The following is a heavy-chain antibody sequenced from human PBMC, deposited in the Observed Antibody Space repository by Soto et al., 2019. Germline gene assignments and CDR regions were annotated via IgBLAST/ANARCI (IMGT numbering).Heavy chain of an antibody. CDR3: AKPRRVMNYYFDY. CDR1: GFTFSSYA. Sequence: PVGSLRLSCAASGFTFSSYAMSWVRQAPGKGLEWVSAISGSGGSTYYADSVKGRFTISRDNSKNTLYLQMNSLRAEDTAVYYCAKPRRVMNYYFDYWGQGTLVTVSS. CDR2: ISGSGGST. D-gene: IGHD3-16*01. J-gene: IGHJ4*02. V-gene: IGHV3-23*01.